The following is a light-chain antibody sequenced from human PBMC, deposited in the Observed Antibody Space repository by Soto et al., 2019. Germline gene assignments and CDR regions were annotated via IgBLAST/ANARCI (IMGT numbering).Light chain of an antibody. J-gene: IGLJ1*01. V-gene: IGLV1-44*01. CDR1: SSNIGSNT. CDR2: TAG. CDR3: SAWDNSLNGYF. Sequence: QAVVTQPLSASASPGQRVTISCSGGSSNIGSNTVAWYQHLPGTAPPRLIFTAGQRPSGVPGRFSGSKSGTSASLAISGLQSEDEGDYYCSAWDNSLNGYFFGPGPNVTVL.